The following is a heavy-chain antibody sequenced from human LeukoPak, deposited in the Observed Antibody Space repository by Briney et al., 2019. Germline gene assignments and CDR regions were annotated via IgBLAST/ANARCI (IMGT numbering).Heavy chain of an antibody. V-gene: IGHV4-4*07. D-gene: IGHD3-22*01. J-gene: IGHJ4*02. Sequence: SETLSLTCTVSGGSISSYYWSWIRQPAGKGLEWIGRIYTSGATQYNPSLKSRVTMSVDTSKNQFSLKLSSVTAADTAVYYCARVVNYYDSSGYPRLFDYWGQGTLVTVSS. CDR2: IYTSGAT. CDR3: ARVVNYYDSSGYPRLFDY. CDR1: GGSISSYY.